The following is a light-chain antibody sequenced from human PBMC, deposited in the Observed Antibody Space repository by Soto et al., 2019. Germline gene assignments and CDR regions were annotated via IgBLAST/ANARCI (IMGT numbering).Light chain of an antibody. V-gene: IGLV1-47*01. CDR3: AVWDNSLSGWV. J-gene: IGLJ3*02. CDR2: RNN. CDR1: SSNIGANY. Sequence: QSVLTQPPSASGTPGQRVTISCSGSSSNIGANYVYWYQQLPGTAPKVLIYRNNQRPSGVPDRFSGSKSGTSASLAISGLRSEDEADYYCAVWDNSLSGWVFVGGTKLTVL.